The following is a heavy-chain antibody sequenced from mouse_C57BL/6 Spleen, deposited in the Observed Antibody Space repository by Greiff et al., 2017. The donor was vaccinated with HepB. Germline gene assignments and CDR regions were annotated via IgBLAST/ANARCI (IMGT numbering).Heavy chain of an antibody. D-gene: IGHD1-1*01. CDR1: GYTFTSYW. V-gene: IGHV1-64*01. CDR3: AYYYGSSQGYFDV. J-gene: IGHJ1*03. Sequence: QFQLQQPGAELVKPGASVKLSCKASGYTFTSYWMHWVKQRPGQGLEWIGMIHPNSGSTNYNEKFKSKATLTVDKSSSTAYMQLSSLTSEDSAVYYCAYYYGSSQGYFDVWGTGTTVTVSS. CDR2: IHPNSGST.